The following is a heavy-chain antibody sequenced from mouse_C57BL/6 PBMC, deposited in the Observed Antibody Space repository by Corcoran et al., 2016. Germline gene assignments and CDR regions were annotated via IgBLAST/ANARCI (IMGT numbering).Heavy chain of an antibody. CDR2: INPYSGVP. J-gene: IGHJ3*01. V-gene: IGHV9-3*01. Sequence: QIQLVQSGPELKKPGETVKISCKASGYTFTTYGMSWVKQAPGKGLKWMGWINPYSGVPTYADDFKGRFAFSLETSASTAYLQINNLKNEDTATYFCARSVNYGNRDWFAYWGQGTLVTVSA. CDR3: ARSVNYGNRDWFAY. CDR1: GYTFTTYG. D-gene: IGHD2-1*01.